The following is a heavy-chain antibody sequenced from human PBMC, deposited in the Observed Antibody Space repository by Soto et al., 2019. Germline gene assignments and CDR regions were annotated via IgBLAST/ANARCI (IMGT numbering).Heavy chain of an antibody. CDR1: GYTFTGYY. CDR2: INPINGAT. Sequence: ASVKVSCKASGYTFTGYYIHWVRQAPGQGLEWMGWINPINGATNYAQKFHGRVTVTRDTSISTAYMELSRLTSDGTALYYCVRLPPPGPYYYGMDVWGQGTTVTVSS. CDR3: VRLPPPGPYYYGMDV. V-gene: IGHV1-2*02. J-gene: IGHJ6*01.